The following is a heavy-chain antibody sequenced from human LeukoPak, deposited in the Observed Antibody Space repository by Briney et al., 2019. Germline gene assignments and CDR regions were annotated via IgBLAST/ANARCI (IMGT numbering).Heavy chain of an antibody. D-gene: IGHD6-19*01. CDR1: GFTFNTYW. V-gene: IGHV5-51*01. Sequence: HGESLKISCRGSGFTFNTYWIGWVRQMPGKGLEWMGVIYPGDSETRYNPSFQGQVTISADKSISTAYLQWSSLKASDTAMYYCARSIAVAGVLGAFDIWGQGTMVTVSS. J-gene: IGHJ3*02. CDR2: IYPGDSET. CDR3: ARSIAVAGVLGAFDI.